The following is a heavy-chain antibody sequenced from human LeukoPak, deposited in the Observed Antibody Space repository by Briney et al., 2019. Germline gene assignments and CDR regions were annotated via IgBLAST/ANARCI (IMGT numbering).Heavy chain of an antibody. D-gene: IGHD3-22*01. CDR2: IYPGDSDT. Sequence: GESLKISCKGSGYSFTSYWIGWVRQMPEKGLEWMGIIYPGDSDTRYSPSFQGQVTISADKSISTAYLQWSSLRAEDTAVYYCARDFSDVKGGDSGDYYYYYYMDVWGKGTTVTISS. J-gene: IGHJ6*03. CDR3: ARDFSDVKGGDSGDYYYYYYMDV. CDR1: GYSFTSYW. V-gene: IGHV5-51*01.